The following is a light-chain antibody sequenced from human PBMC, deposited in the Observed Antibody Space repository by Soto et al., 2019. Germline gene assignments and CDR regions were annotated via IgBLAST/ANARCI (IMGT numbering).Light chain of an antibody. V-gene: IGKV3D-11*02. J-gene: IGKJ4*01. CDR1: QSVGRY. CDR2: DTS. Sequence: EIVLTQSPATLSLSPGERATLPCRASQSVGRYLAWYQQKPGQALRLLIYDTSNRATGIPARFSGSGPGTDFTLTISSLEPEDFAVYYCQQRYNWPLTFGGGTKVEIK. CDR3: QQRYNWPLT.